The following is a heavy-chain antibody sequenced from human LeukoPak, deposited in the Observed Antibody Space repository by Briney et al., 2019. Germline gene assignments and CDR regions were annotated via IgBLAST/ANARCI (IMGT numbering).Heavy chain of an antibody. Sequence: SETLSLTCSVSGGSISSSNYYWGWIRQPPGKGLEYIGSIYYSGSTYYNPSLKSRVTISVDKSKNQFSLKLNSLTAADTAVYYCARDYCTSTTCPNWFDPWGQGTLVTVSS. CDR3: ARDYCTSTTCPNWFDP. J-gene: IGHJ5*02. D-gene: IGHD2-2*01. CDR2: IYYSGST. CDR1: GGSISSSNYY. V-gene: IGHV4-39*07.